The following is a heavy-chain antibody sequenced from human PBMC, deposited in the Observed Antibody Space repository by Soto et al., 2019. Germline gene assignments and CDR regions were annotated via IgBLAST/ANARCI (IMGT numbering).Heavy chain of an antibody. CDR2: ISAYNGNT. J-gene: IGHJ3*02. CDR1: GYAFTSYG. CDR3: ARDEGGGDYGDYLNAFDI. V-gene: IGHV1-18*01. Sequence: GASVKVSCKASGYAFTSYGISWVRQAPGQGLEWMGWISAYNGNTNYAQKLQGRVTVTTDTSTSTAYMELRSLRSDDTAVYYCARDEGGGDYGDYLNAFDIWGQGTMVTVSS. D-gene: IGHD4-17*01.